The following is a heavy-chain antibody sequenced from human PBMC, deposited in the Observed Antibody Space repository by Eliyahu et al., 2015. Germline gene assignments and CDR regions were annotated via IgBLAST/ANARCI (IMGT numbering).Heavy chain of an antibody. CDR1: GFTFSXYT. CDR3: ARVDYYGSGDYYYYYMDV. Sequence: EVQLVESGGGLVKPGGSLRXSCAAXGFTFSXYTXNWVRQAXGKGLEWVSSISSSSSYIYYADSVKGRFTISRDNAKNSLYLQMNSLRAEDTAVYYCARVDYYGSGDYYYYYMDVWGKGTTVTVSS. V-gene: IGHV3-21*01. CDR2: ISSSSSYI. D-gene: IGHD3-10*01. J-gene: IGHJ6*03.